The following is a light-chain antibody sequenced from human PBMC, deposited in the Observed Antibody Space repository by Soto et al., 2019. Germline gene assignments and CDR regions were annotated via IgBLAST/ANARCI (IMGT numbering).Light chain of an antibody. Sequence: EIVLTQSPGTLSLSPGERXXLSCXASQSVNSNYLAWYQQKPGQAPRLLIYAASSRAAGIPDRFSGGGSGTDFTLTISRLEXXDFXXXYCXQYSSGMFGQGTKVEIK. V-gene: IGKV3-20*01. CDR3: XQYSSGM. J-gene: IGKJ1*01. CDR1: QSVNSNY. CDR2: AAS.